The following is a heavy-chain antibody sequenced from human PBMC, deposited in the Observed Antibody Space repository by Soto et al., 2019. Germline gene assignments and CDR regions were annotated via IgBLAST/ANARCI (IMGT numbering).Heavy chain of an antibody. CDR3: ARDQTTGDWFDA. CDR1: GFTFSSYG. J-gene: IGHJ5*02. V-gene: IGHV3-33*01. D-gene: IGHD4-17*01. Sequence: GGSLRLSCAASGFTFSSYGMHWVRQAPGKGLEWVAVIWYDGSNKYYVDSVKGRFTISRDNSKNTLYLQMNSLRAEDTAVYYCARDQTTGDWFDAWGQGTLVTVSS. CDR2: IWYDGSNK.